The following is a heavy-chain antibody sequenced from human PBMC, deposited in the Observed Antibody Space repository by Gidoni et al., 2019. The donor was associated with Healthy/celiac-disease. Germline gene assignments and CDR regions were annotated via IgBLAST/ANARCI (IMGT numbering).Heavy chain of an antibody. Sequence: QVQLVQSGAEVKKPGSSVPVSCMASVGTFSSYAISWVRQAPGQGLEWMGGIIPIFGTANYAQKFQGRVTITADESTRTAYMELRSLRSEDTAVYYCATFDSSGYYMDFDYWGQGTLVTVSS. CDR2: IIPIFGTA. J-gene: IGHJ4*02. CDR3: ATFDSSGYYMDFDY. CDR1: VGTFSSYA. V-gene: IGHV1-69*01. D-gene: IGHD3-22*01.